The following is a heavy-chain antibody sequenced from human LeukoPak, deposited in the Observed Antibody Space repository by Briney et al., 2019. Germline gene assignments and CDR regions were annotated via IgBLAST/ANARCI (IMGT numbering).Heavy chain of an antibody. CDR1: GGSISSGSYY. D-gene: IGHD3-9*01. Sequence: PSETLSLTCTVSGGSISSGSYYWSWIRQPAGKGLEWIGRIYTSGSTNYNPSLKSRVTISVDTSKNQFSLELSSVTAADTAVYYCARASLRYFDWLYDYRGQGTLVTVSS. V-gene: IGHV4-61*02. J-gene: IGHJ4*02. CDR2: IYTSGST. CDR3: ARASLRYFDWLYDY.